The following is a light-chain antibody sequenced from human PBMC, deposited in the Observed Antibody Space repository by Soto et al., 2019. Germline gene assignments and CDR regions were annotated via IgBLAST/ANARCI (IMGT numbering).Light chain of an antibody. V-gene: IGKV1-5*03. Sequence: DIQMTRSPSSLAASVGDSVTMTCRARESISTWLAWYQQKPGKAPNLLIYKASSLESGVPSRFSGNGSGTEFTPSISSVQPDHFATYYCQRYNIYSWTFGQGTKVDIK. CDR1: ESISTW. J-gene: IGKJ1*01. CDR2: KAS. CDR3: QRYNIYSWT.